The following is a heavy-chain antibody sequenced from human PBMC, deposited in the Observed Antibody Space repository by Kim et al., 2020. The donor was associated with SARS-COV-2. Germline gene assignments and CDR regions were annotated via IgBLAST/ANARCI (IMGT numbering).Heavy chain of an antibody. Sequence: SETLSLTCAVYGGSFSGYYWSWIRQPPGKGLEWIGEINHSGSTNYNPSLKSRVTISVDTSKNQFSLKLSSVTAADTAVYYCARVPRTRLFDYWGQGTLVT. D-gene: IGHD6-19*01. CDR3: ARVPRTRLFDY. CDR1: GGSFSGYY. J-gene: IGHJ4*02. CDR2: INHSGST. V-gene: IGHV4-34*01.